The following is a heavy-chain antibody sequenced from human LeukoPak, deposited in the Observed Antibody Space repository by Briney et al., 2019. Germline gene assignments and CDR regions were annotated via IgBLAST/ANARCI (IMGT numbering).Heavy chain of an antibody. V-gene: IGHV3-30*03. CDR3: ARERISSAWYDS. CDR2: ISYDGNKK. Sequence: GGSLRLSCAASGFTFSNYGMHWVRQAPGKGLEWVALISYDGNKKFYTDSVKGRFTISRDNSKSTLSLQMNSLRVEDTAVYYCARERISSAWYDSWGQGTLVTVSS. CDR1: GFTFSNYG. J-gene: IGHJ5*01. D-gene: IGHD6-19*01.